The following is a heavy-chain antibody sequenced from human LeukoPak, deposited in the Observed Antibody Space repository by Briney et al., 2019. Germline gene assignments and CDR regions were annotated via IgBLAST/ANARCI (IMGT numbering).Heavy chain of an antibody. CDR1: GGTFSSYA. V-gene: IGHV1-69*01. CDR3: ARGGYDILTGYYTVFSGFDY. CDR2: IIPIFGTA. D-gene: IGHD3-9*01. Sequence: SVKVSCKASGGTFSSYAISWVRQAPGQGLEWMGGIIPIFGTANYAQKLQGRVTITADESTSTAYMELSSLRSEDTAVYYCARGGYDILTGYYTVFSGFDYWGQGTLVTVSS. J-gene: IGHJ4*02.